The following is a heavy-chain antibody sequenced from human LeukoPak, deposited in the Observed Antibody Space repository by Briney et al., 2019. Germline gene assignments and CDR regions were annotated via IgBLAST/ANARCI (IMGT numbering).Heavy chain of an antibody. J-gene: IGHJ4*02. V-gene: IGHV3-74*03. CDR1: GVTFSSYW. D-gene: IGHD3-10*01. CDR3: ARGEVYGSGKTDY. Sequence: GGSLRLSCAASGVTFSSYWMHWVRQAPGKGLVWVSRINSDGISTKYADSVKGRFTISRDNAKNTLYLQMNSLRAEDTAVYYCARGEVYGSGKTDYWGQGTLVTVSS. CDR2: INSDGIST.